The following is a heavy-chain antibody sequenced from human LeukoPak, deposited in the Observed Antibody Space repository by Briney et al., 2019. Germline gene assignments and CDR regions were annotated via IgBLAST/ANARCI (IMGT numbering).Heavy chain of an antibody. V-gene: IGHV1-18*01. J-gene: IGHJ5*02. CDR2: ISAYNGNT. CDR1: GYTFTSYG. CDR3: ARDRRLFTAVAGKGWLDP. D-gene: IGHD6-19*01. Sequence: ASVKVSCKASGYTFTSYGISWVRQAPGQGLEWMGWISAYNGNTNYAQKLQGRVTMTTDTSTSTAYMELRSLRSEDTAVYYCARDRRLFTAVAGKGWLDPWGQGTLVTVSS.